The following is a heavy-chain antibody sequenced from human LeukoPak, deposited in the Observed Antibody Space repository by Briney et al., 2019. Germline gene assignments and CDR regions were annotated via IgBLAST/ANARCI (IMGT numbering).Heavy chain of an antibody. V-gene: IGHV4-34*01. CDR3: ARLIDGDYANTHFDS. CDR1: GGSFSGYY. D-gene: IGHD4-17*01. Sequence: PSETLSLTCAVYGGSFSGYYWSWIRQPPGKGLEWIGEINHSGSTNYNPSLKSRVTISVDTSKNQFSLKLSSVTAADTAMYYCARLIDGDYANTHFDSWGQGTRVTVSS. J-gene: IGHJ4*02. CDR2: INHSGST.